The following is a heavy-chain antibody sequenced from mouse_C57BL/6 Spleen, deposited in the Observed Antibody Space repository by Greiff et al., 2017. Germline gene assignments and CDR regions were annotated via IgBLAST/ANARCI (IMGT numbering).Heavy chain of an antibody. CDR3: ASTFYYSNYGFAY. J-gene: IGHJ3*01. Sequence: QVQLQQSGAELVKPGASVKISCKASGYAFSSYWMNWVKQRPGTGLEWIGQIYPGDGDTNYNGKFKGKATLTADKSSSTAYMQLSSLTSEDSAVDFCASTFYYSNYGFAYWGQGTLVTVSA. CDR1: GYAFSSYW. V-gene: IGHV1-80*01. CDR2: IYPGDGDT. D-gene: IGHD2-5*01.